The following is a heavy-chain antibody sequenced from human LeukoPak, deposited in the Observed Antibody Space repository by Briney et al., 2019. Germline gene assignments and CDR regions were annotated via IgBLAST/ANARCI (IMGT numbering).Heavy chain of an antibody. Sequence: SQTLSLTCTVSGDSLSSGDYDWSWIRQPPGKGLEWIGYISHSGNTYYNPSLNSRVTISIDTSKNQFSLKLSSVTAADTAVYYCARDRGSYAGYWGQGTLVTVSS. D-gene: IGHD1-26*01. CDR1: GDSLSSGDYD. V-gene: IGHV4-30-4*08. CDR2: ISHSGNT. J-gene: IGHJ4*02. CDR3: ARDRGSYAGY.